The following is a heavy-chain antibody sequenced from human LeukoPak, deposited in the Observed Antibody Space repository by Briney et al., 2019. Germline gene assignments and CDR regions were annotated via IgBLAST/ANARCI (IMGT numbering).Heavy chain of an antibody. D-gene: IGHD2-2*02. Sequence: ASVKVSCKASGYTFTSYYMHWVRQAPGQGLEWMGIINPSGGSTNYAQKLQGRVTMTTDTSTSTAYMELRSLRSDDTAVYYCARRTIVPAAIDYWGQGTLVTVSS. CDR2: INPSGGST. CDR3: ARRTIVPAAIDY. CDR1: GYTFTSYY. J-gene: IGHJ4*02. V-gene: IGHV1-46*01.